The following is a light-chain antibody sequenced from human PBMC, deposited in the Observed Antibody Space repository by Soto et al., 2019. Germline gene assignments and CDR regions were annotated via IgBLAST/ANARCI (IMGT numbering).Light chain of an antibody. V-gene: IGKV3-20*01. CDR1: QSLSSSN. CDR2: GAS. CDR3: QHYNSYSEA. J-gene: IGKJ1*01. Sequence: ELVLTQSPGPLSLSPGERATLSCRASQSLSSSNLAWYQQKPGQAPRLIIYGASTRATGIPARFSGSGSGTEFTLTISSLQPDDVATYYCQHYNSYSEALGQGTKVDIK.